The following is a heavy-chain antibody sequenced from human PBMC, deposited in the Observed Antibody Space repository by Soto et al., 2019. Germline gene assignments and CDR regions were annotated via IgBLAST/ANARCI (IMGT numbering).Heavy chain of an antibody. Sequence: QEQLVESGGGVVQPGTSLRLSCAVPGGIFHGYGMHWVRQAPGKGLEWVAIIRFDGSNEEYADSVKGRFTISRDKSKNALYLQMNTLGAEDTAVYYGAGVGVGGTVFRGYLDYWGRGTVVTVSS. CDR1: GGIFHGYG. CDR3: AGVGVGGTVFRGYLDY. V-gene: IGHV3-33*01. J-gene: IGHJ4*02. D-gene: IGHD1-7*01. CDR2: IRFDGSNE.